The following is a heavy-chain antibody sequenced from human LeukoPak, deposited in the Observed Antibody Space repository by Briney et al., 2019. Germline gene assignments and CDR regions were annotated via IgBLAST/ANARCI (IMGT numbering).Heavy chain of an antibody. CDR2: IYYSGST. CDR3: VRYGDYGRLDY. Sequence: SETLSLTCTVSGGSISSYYWSWIRQPPGKGLEWIGYIYYSGSTNYNPSLKSRVTISVDTSKNQFSLKLSSVTAADTAVYYCVRYGDYGRLDYWGQGTLVTVSS. CDR1: GGSISSYY. V-gene: IGHV4-59*01. J-gene: IGHJ4*02. D-gene: IGHD4-17*01.